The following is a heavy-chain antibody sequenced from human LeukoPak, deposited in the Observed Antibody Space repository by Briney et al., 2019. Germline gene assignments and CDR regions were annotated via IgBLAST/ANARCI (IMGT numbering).Heavy chain of an antibody. CDR2: INHSGST. Sequence: PSETLSLTCAVYGGSFSGYYWSWIRQPPGKGLEWIGEINHSGSTNYNPSLKSRVTISVDTSKNQFSLKLSSVTAADTAVYYCARGRDSGSYFRVRTGFDPWGQGTLVTVSS. D-gene: IGHD1-26*01. J-gene: IGHJ5*02. V-gene: IGHV4-34*01. CDR3: ARGRDSGSYFRVRTGFDP. CDR1: GGSFSGYY.